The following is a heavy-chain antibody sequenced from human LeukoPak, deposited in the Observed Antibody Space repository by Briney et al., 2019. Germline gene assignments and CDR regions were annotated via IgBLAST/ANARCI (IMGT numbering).Heavy chain of an antibody. CDR2: IRGDSSDK. Sequence: GGSLRLSCAASGFTFSSYTMNWVRQAPGPGLEWVSNIRGDSSDKCYGDSVKGRFTISRDNAKNSLYLQMDSLRAEDTAFYYCARDVNWGFDYWGQGAQVTVSS. CDR3: ARDVNWGFDY. D-gene: IGHD7-27*01. J-gene: IGHJ4*02. CDR1: GFTFSSYT. V-gene: IGHV3-21*01.